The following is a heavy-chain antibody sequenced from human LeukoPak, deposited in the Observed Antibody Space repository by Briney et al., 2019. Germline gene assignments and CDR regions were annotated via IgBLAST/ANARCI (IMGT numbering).Heavy chain of an antibody. CDR3: ARDPPDILTGYYDY. CDR2: ISSSSSYI. D-gene: IGHD3-9*01. CDR1: GFTFSSYS. V-gene: IGHV3-21*01. J-gene: IGHJ4*02. Sequence: PGGSLRLSCAASGFTFSSYSMNWVRQAPGKGLEWVSSISSSSSYIYYADSVKGRFTISRDNAKNSLYLQMNSLRAEDTAVYYCARDPPDILTGYYDYWGQGTLVTVSS.